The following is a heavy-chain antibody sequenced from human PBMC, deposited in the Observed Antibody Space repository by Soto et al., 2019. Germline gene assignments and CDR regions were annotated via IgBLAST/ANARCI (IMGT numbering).Heavy chain of an antibody. V-gene: IGHV3-30-3*01. CDR3: ARDPGGIFGVVPRDYYYGMDV. CDR1: GFTFSSYA. Sequence: GGSLRLSCAASGFTFSSYAMHWVRQAPGKGLEWVAVISYDGSNKYYADSVKGRFTISRDNSKNTLYLQMNSLRAEDTAVYYCARDPGGIFGVVPRDYYYGMDVWGQGTTVTVSS. J-gene: IGHJ6*02. CDR2: ISYDGSNK. D-gene: IGHD3-3*01.